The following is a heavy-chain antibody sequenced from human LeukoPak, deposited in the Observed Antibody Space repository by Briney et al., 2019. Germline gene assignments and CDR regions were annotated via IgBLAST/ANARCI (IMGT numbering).Heavy chain of an antibody. D-gene: IGHD3-10*01. J-gene: IGHJ4*02. CDR2: IYHSGST. Sequence: TLSLAWTVSGGSISSGGYYWSWIRQPPGKGLEWIGYIYHSGSTYYNPSLKSRVTISVDRSKNQFSLKLSSVTAADTAVYYCARKITMVPYYFDYWGQGTLVTVSS. V-gene: IGHV4-30-2*01. CDR1: GGSISSGGYY. CDR3: ARKITMVPYYFDY.